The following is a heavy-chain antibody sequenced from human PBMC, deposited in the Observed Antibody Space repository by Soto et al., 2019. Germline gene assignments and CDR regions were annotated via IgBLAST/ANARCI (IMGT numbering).Heavy chain of an antibody. J-gene: IGHJ4*02. V-gene: IGHV4-34*01. Sequence: PSETLSLTCAVYGGSFSGYYWCWIRQPPGKGLEWLGEINHSGSTNYNPSLKSRVTISVDTSKNQFSLKLSSVTAADTAVYYCASWSGSHIFFEYWRQGTLVTVSS. CDR1: GGSFSGYY. CDR2: INHSGST. CDR3: ASWSGSHIFFEY. D-gene: IGHD1-26*01.